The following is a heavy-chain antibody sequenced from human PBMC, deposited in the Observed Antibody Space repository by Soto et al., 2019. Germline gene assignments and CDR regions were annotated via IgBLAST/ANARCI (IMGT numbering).Heavy chain of an antibody. CDR3: ATPLQTYYDFWSGYPFDY. V-gene: IGHV3-33*01. J-gene: IGHJ4*02. Sequence: GGSLRLSCAASGFTFSSYGMHWVRQAPGKGLEWVAVIWYDGSNKYYADSVKGRFTISRDNSKNTLYLQMNSLRAEDTAVYYCATPLQTYYDFWSGYPFDYWGQGTLVTVSS. CDR1: GFTFSSYG. D-gene: IGHD3-3*01. CDR2: IWYDGSNK.